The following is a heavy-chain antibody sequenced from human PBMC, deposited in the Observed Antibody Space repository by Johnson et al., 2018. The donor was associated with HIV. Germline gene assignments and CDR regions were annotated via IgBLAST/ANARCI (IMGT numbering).Heavy chain of an antibody. D-gene: IGHD3-9*01. CDR2: IWYDGSNK. Sequence: QMQLVESGGGVVQPGRSLRLSCAASGFTFSSYGMHWVRQAPGKGLEWVAVIWYDGSNKYYADSVKGRFTISRDNSKNTLYLQMNSLRAEDTAVYYCARVLTTRGAFDIWGQGTMVTVSS. V-gene: IGHV3-33*01. CDR3: ARVLTTRGAFDI. CDR1: GFTFSSYG. J-gene: IGHJ3*02.